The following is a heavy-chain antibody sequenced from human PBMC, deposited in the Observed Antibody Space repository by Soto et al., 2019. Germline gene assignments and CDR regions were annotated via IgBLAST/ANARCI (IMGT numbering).Heavy chain of an antibody. D-gene: IGHD3-3*01. V-gene: IGHV3-30-3*01. CDR3: AKATLRVVHPLVFDH. CDR1: GFTFSSYA. J-gene: IGHJ4*02. CDR2: ISYDGSNK. Sequence: PGGSLRLSCAASGFTFSSYAMHWVRQAPGKGLEWVAVISYDGSNKYYADSVKGRFTISRDNSKNTLYLQMNSLRAEDTAVYYCAKATLRVVHPLVFDHWGQGSLVTVSS.